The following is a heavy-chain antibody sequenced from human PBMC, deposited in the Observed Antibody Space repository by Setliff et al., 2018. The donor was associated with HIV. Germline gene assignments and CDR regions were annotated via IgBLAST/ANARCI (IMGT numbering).Heavy chain of an antibody. J-gene: IGHJ4*02. CDR3: AREPDGRLYFDY. Sequence: PSETLSLTCSVSGDSISSSSYYWGWIRQPPGKGLEWIGSIYHSGSTYYNPSLKSRVTISVDTSKNQFSLKLSSVTAADTAVYYCAREPDGRLYFDYWGQGTLVTVSS. D-gene: IGHD2-21*01. V-gene: IGHV4-39*07. CDR2: IYHSGST. CDR1: GDSISSSSYY.